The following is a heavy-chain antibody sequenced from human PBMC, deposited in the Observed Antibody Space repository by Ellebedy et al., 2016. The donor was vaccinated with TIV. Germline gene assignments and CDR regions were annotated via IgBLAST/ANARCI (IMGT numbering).Heavy chain of an antibody. D-gene: IGHD4-17*01. J-gene: IGHJ4*02. CDR1: GGSISSGDYY. V-gene: IGHV4-30-4*01. CDR3: ARGEVTTRFDY. CDR2: IYYSGST. Sequence: SETLSLXCTVPGGSISSGDYYWSWIRQPPGKGLEWIGYIYYSGSTYYNPSLKSRVTISVDTSKNQFSLKLSSVTAADTAVYYCARGEVTTRFDYWGQGTLVTVSS.